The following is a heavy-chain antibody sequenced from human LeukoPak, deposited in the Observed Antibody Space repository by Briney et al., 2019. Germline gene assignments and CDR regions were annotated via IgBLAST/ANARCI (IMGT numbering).Heavy chain of an antibody. CDR3: ARVLGDYYYDSSGYYYVN. D-gene: IGHD3-22*01. J-gene: IGHJ4*02. CDR2: IYYSGST. CDR1: GGSISSYY. Sequence: PSETLSLTCTASGGSISSYYWSWIRQPPGKGLEWIGYIYYSGSTNYNPSLKSRVTISVDTSKNQFSLKLSSVTAADTAVYYCARVLGDYYYDSSGYYYVNWGQGTLVTVSS. V-gene: IGHV4-59*01.